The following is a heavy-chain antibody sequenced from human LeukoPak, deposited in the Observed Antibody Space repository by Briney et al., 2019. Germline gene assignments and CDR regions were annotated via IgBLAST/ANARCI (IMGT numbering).Heavy chain of an antibody. V-gene: IGHV3-74*01. D-gene: IGHD5-12*01. CDR1: GFTFSNYW. CDR2: INSNGSST. CDR3: AKGGATICDN. Sequence: GRSLRLSCAASGFTFSNYWMHWVRQAPGKGLVWVSRINSNGSSTNYADSVKGRFTISRDNAENTLYLQMSSLRAEDTAVYYCAKGGATICDNWGQGTLVTVSS. J-gene: IGHJ4*02.